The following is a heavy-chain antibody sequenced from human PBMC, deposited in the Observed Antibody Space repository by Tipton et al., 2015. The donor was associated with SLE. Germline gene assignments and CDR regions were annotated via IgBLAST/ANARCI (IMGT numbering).Heavy chain of an antibody. J-gene: IGHJ4*02. D-gene: IGHD1-26*01. CDR1: GFIFSTYW. Sequence: SLRLSCAASGFIFSTYWMTWVRQAPGKGLEGVANIKQDGSEKYYVDSVKGRFTISRDNAKNSLYLQMNSLRAEDTAVYYCARGGRRYFDYWGQGTLVTVSS. CDR2: IKQDGSEK. CDR3: ARGGRRYFDY. V-gene: IGHV3-7*01.